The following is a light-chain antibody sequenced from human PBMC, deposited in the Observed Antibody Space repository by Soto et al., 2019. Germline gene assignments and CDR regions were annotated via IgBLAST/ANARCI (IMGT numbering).Light chain of an antibody. CDR2: DAS. V-gene: IGKV3-11*01. J-gene: IGKJ4*01. CDR1: QSVSRY. Sequence: EIVLTQSPATLSLSPGERATLSCRASQSVSRYLASYQQKPGQAPRQLINDASNRATDIPARFSGSGSGTYFTLTSSILAPEDFADYYCQQRRSWPTFGGGTKVEIK. CDR3: QQRRSWPT.